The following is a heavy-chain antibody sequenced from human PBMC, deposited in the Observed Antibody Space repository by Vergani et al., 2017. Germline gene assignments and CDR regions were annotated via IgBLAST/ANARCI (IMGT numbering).Heavy chain of an antibody. CDR1: GCSISSSSYY. V-gene: IGHV4-39*01. CDR3: ARQLAYCGGDCYPYYYGMDV. Sequence: QLQLQESGPGLVKPSETLSLTCTVSGCSISSSSYYWGWIRPPPGKGREWFGGIYYSGTTYYNPSLKSRVTISVATSKNQFSLKLSSVTVADTAVYYCARQLAYCGGDCYPYYYGMDVWGQGTTVTVSS. CDR2: IYYSGTT. J-gene: IGHJ6*02. D-gene: IGHD2-21*02.